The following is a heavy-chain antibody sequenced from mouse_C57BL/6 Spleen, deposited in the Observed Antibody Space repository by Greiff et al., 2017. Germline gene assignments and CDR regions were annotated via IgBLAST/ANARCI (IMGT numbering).Heavy chain of an antibody. Sequence: VQLQESGAELVKPGASVKLSCKASGYTFTSYWMQWVKQRPGQGLEWIGEIDPSDSYTNYNQKFKGKATLTVDTSSSTAYMQLSSLTSEDSAVYYCARHRLVRGYYAMDYWGQGTSVTVSS. CDR2: IDPSDSYT. CDR3: ARHRLVRGYYAMDY. D-gene: IGHD2-14*01. V-gene: IGHV1-50*01. J-gene: IGHJ4*01. CDR1: GYTFTSYW.